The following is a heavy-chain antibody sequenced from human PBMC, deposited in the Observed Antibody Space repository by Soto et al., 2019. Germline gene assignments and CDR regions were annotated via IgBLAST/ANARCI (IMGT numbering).Heavy chain of an antibody. CDR1: GGTFSSYA. CDR2: IIPIFGTA. CDR3: ARGPNLLRFLESEFTGFQH. Sequence: SLKVSCKASGGTFSSYAISWVRQAPGQGLEWMGGIIPIFGTANYAQKFQGRVTITADESTSTAYMELSSLRSEDTAVYYCARGPNLLRFLESEFTGFQHWGQGTLVTVSS. J-gene: IGHJ1*01. D-gene: IGHD3-3*01. V-gene: IGHV1-69*13.